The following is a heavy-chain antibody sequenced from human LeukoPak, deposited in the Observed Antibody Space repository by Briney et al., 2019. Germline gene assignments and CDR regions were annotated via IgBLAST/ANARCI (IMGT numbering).Heavy chain of an antibody. V-gene: IGHV4-59*01. D-gene: IGHD5-18*01. Sequence: PSETLSLTCTVSGGSISSYYWSWIRQPPGKGLEWIGYIYYSGSTNYNPPLKSRVTISVDTSKNQFSLKLSSVTAADTAVYYCARESGYSYGSFDYWGQGTLVTVSS. CDR1: GGSISSYY. J-gene: IGHJ4*02. CDR2: IYYSGST. CDR3: ARESGYSYGSFDY.